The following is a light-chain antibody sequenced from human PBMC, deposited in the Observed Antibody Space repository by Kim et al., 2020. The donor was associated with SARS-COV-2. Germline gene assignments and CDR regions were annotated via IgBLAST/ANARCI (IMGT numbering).Light chain of an antibody. CDR1: QSISSR. CDR2: AAS. CDR3: QQYSSYST. Sequence: SASVGDRVTITCRASQSISSRLAWYQQRPGKAPELLIYAASTLERGVPSRFSGTGSGTEFTLTISSLQSDDLATYYCQQYSSYSTFGQGTKVDIK. J-gene: IGKJ1*01. V-gene: IGKV1-5*01.